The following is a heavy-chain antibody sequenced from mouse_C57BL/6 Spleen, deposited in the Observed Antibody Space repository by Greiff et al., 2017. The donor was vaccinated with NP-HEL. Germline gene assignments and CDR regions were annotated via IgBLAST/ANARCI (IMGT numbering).Heavy chain of an antibody. D-gene: IGHD2-5*01. V-gene: IGHV1-69*01. J-gene: IGHJ2*01. CDR1: GYTFTSYW. CDR3: ARRAYSNYEGYYFDY. Sequence: QVQLQQPGAELVMPGASVKLSCKASGYTFTSYWMHWVKQRPGQGLEWIGEIDPSDSYTNYNQKFKGKSTLTVDKSSSAAYMQLSSLTSEDSAVYYCARRAYSNYEGYYFDYWGQGTTLTVSS. CDR2: IDPSDSYT.